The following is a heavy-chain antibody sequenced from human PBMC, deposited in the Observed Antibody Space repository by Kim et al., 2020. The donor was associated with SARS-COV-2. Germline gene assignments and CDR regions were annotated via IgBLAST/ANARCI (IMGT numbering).Heavy chain of an antibody. CDR2: INPNSGGT. CDR3: AGRSPTDGSSVYFDWLLYGADAFDI. CDR1: GYTFTGYY. J-gene: IGHJ3*02. D-gene: IGHD3-9*01. Sequence: ASVKVSCKASGYTFTGYYMHWVRQAPGQGLEWMGRINPNSGGTNYAQKFQGRVTMTRDTSISTAYMELSRLRSDDTAVYYCAGRSPTDGSSVYFDWLLYGADAFDIWGQGTMVTVSS. V-gene: IGHV1-2*06.